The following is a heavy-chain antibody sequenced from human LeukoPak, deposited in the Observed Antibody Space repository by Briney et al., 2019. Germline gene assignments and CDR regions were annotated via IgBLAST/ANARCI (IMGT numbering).Heavy chain of an antibody. CDR3: ARQSGTVVRYGMDV. CDR2: IYYSGST. CDR1: GGSISSYY. Sequence: SETLSLTCTVSGGSISSYYWSWIRQPPGKGLEWIGYIYYSGSTNYNPSLKSRVTISVDTPKNQFSLKLSSVTAADTAVYYCARQSGTVVRYGMDVWGQGTTVTVSS. D-gene: IGHD4-23*01. V-gene: IGHV4-59*08. J-gene: IGHJ6*02.